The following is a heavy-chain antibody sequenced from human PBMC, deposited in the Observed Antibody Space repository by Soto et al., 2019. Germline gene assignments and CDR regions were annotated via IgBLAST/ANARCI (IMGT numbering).Heavy chain of an antibody. CDR1: GGSISSGDYC. CDR2: IYYSGST. J-gene: IGHJ4*02. Sequence: PSETLSLTCTVSGGSISSGDYCWSWIRQPPGKGLEWIGYIYYSGSTYYNPSLKSRVTISVDTSKNQFSLKLSSVTAADTAVYYCARVIYDSSGTSIPLDYWGQGAPVTVSS. CDR3: ARVIYDSSGTSIPLDY. V-gene: IGHV4-30-4*01. D-gene: IGHD3-22*01.